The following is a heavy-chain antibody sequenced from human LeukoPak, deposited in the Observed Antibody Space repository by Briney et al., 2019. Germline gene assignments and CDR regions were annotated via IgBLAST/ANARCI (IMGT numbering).Heavy chain of an antibody. CDR3: ARELRFLEWPLDY. CDR2: IYHSGST. Sequence: SETLSLTCTVSGYSISSGYYWGWIRQPPGKGLEWIGSIYHSGSTYYNPSLKSRVTISVDTSKNQFSLKLSSVTAADTAVYYCARELRFLEWPLDYWGQGTLVTVSS. J-gene: IGHJ4*02. D-gene: IGHD3-3*01. V-gene: IGHV4-38-2*02. CDR1: GYSISSGYY.